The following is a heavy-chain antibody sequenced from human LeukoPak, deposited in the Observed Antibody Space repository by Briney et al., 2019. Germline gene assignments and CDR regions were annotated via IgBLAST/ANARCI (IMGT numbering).Heavy chain of an antibody. CDR3: ARGGYSGSYYALLDY. CDR1: GGTFSSYA. D-gene: IGHD1-26*01. V-gene: IGHV1-69*06. J-gene: IGHJ4*02. Sequence: GASVKVSCKASGGTFSSYAISWVRQAPGQGLEWMGGIIPIFGTANYAQKFQGRVTITADKSTSTAYMELSSLRSEDTAVYYCARGGYSGSYYALLDYWGQGTLVTVSS. CDR2: IIPIFGTA.